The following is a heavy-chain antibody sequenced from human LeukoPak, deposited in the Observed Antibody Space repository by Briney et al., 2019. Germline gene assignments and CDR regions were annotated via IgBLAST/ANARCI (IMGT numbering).Heavy chain of an antibody. V-gene: IGHV1-8*01. CDR3: ARAPYCSSTSCSGADY. CDR1: GYTFTSYD. J-gene: IGHJ4*02. D-gene: IGHD2-2*01. CDR2: MNPNNGNT. Sequence: ASVKVSCKASGYTFTSYDINWVRQATGQGLEWMGWMNPNNGNTGYAQKFQGRVTMTRNTSISTAYMELSSLRSEDTAVYYCARAPYCSSTSCSGADYWGQGTLVTVSS.